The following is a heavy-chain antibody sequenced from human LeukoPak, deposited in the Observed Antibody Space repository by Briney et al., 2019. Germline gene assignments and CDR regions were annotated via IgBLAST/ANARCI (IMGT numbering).Heavy chain of an antibody. CDR2: LSYDGNNK. Sequence: GRSLRLSCAASGFTFSSYAMHWVRQAPGKGLEWVAVLSYDGNNKYYADSVKGRFTISRDNSENTLFLQMNSLRTEDTAVYYCTRDPGFDPWGQGTLVTVSS. CDR1: GFTFSSYA. CDR3: TRDPGFDP. V-gene: IGHV3-30-3*01. J-gene: IGHJ5*02.